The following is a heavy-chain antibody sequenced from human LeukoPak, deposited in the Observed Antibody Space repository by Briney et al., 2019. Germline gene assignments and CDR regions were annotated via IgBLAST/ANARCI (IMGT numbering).Heavy chain of an antibody. Sequence: SETXXXTCTAXGGSXSSYYWSXIRQPPGKGLEWIGYIYTSGSTNYNPSLKSRVTISVDTSKNQFSLKLSSVTAADTAVYYCARIYYDFWSPYYYYMDVWGKGTTVTVSS. D-gene: IGHD3-3*01. CDR2: IYTSGST. CDR1: GGSXSSYY. V-gene: IGHV4-4*09. CDR3: ARIYYDFWSPYYYYMDV. J-gene: IGHJ6*03.